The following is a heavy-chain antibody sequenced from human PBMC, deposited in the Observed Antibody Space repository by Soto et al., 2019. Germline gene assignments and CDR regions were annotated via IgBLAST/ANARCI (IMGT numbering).Heavy chain of an antibody. CDR3: ASSCTVPAAIGC. Sequence: QVQLVQSGAEVKKPGASVKVSCKASGYTFTSYAMHWVRQAPGQRLEWMGWINAGNGNTKYSQKFQGRVTITRNTSASRAYMELSSLRSEDTAVYYGASSCTVPAAIGCWGQGTLVTVSS. J-gene: IGHJ4*02. CDR2: INAGNGNT. V-gene: IGHV1-3*01. D-gene: IGHD2-2*02. CDR1: GYTFTSYA.